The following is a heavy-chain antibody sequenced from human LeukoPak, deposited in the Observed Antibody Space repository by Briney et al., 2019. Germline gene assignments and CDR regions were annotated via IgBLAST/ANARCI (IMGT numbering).Heavy chain of an antibody. V-gene: IGHV4-61*01. CDR1: GGSISSSSYY. J-gene: IGHJ5*02. Sequence: PSETLSLTCTVSGGSISSSSYYWSWIRQPPGKGLEWIGYIYYSGSTNYNPSLKSRVTISVDTSKNQFSLKLSSVTAADTAVYYCARASGVAAAGTWWFDPWGQGTLVTVSS. CDR3: ARASGVAAAGTWWFDP. D-gene: IGHD6-13*01. CDR2: IYYSGST.